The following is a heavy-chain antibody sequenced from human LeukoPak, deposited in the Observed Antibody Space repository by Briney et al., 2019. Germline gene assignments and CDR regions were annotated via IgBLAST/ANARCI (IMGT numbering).Heavy chain of an antibody. CDR1: GDSTNTYY. D-gene: IGHD5-24*01. J-gene: IGHJ4*01. V-gene: IGHV4-59*01. CDR3: ARGGRGGYNYLY. CDR2: IYYIGST. Sequence: PSETLSLTCNVSGDSTNTYYWSWIRQPPGKGLEWIGYIYYIGSTNYNPSLRGRVTISIDTSKNQFSLKVSSVTAADTAVYYCARGGRGGYNYLYWGHGTLVTVSS.